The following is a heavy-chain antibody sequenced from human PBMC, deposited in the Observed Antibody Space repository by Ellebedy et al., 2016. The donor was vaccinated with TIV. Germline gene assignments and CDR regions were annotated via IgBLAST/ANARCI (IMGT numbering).Heavy chain of an antibody. CDR1: GFTFSTNW. V-gene: IGHV3-23*01. J-gene: IGHJ4*02. CDR2: ISGSGGST. Sequence: GGSLRLSCAASGFTFSTNWMSWVRQAPGKGLEWVSAISGSGGSTYYADSVKGRFTISRDNSKNTLYLQMNSLRAEDTAVYYCAKDQGRVSEQPDLFDYWGQGTLVTVSS. CDR3: AKDQGRVSEQPDLFDY. D-gene: IGHD6-13*01.